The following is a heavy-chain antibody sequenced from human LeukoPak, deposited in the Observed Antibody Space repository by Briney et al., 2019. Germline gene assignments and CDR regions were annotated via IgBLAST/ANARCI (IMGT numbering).Heavy chain of an antibody. D-gene: IGHD3-22*01. V-gene: IGHV3-23*01. CDR1: GFIFSTYA. CDR3: AKELTYYYDSSGCDY. J-gene: IGHJ4*02. CDR2: ISGSGGST. Sequence: GGSLRLSCAASGFIFSTYAMNWVRQAPGKGLEWVSTISGSGGSTYYADSVKGRFTISRDNAKNTLFLQMNSLRAEDTAVYYCAKELTYYYDSSGCDYWGQGTLVTVSS.